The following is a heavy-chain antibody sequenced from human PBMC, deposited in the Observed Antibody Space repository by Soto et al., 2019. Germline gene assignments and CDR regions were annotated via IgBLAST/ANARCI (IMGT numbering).Heavy chain of an antibody. Sequence: QVQLQESGPGLVKPSETLSLTCTVSGGSISSYYWSWIRQPPGKGLEWIGYIYYSGSTNYNPSLKSRVTLSVDTSKNQFSLKLSSVTAADTAVYYCARELASGTKGPDAFDIWGQGTMVTVSS. CDR1: GGSISSYY. CDR2: IYYSGST. D-gene: IGHD1-26*01. V-gene: IGHV4-59*01. J-gene: IGHJ3*02. CDR3: ARELASGTKGPDAFDI.